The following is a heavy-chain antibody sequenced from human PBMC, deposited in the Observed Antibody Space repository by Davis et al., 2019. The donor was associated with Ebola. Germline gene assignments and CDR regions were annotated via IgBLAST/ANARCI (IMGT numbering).Heavy chain of an antibody. Sequence: AASVKVSCKASGDTFTSYAMHWVRLAPGQRLEWMGWINADNGKTKYSQKFQGRVTITRDTSASTADMELSSLRSEDTAVYYCARGRWSKTSADYYLDNWGQGTLVTVSP. J-gene: IGHJ4*02. D-gene: IGHD5-24*01. CDR3: ARGRWSKTSADYYLDN. CDR1: GDTFTSYA. V-gene: IGHV1-3*01. CDR2: INADNGKT.